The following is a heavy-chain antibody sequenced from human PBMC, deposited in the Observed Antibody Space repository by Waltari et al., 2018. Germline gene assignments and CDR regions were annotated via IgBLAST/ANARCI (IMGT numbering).Heavy chain of an antibody. CDR3: ARRRDYYDTSGYYFEAFDI. J-gene: IGHJ3*02. Sequence: QVQLQESGPGLVKPSETMSLTCAVSGYSISSDYYWGWLRQPPGKGLEWIWNIYHSGSTYYNPSLKSRVTISVDTSKNQFSLKLSSVTAADTAVYFCARRRDYYDTSGYYFEAFDIWGQGTMVTVSS. CDR2: IYHSGST. V-gene: IGHV4-38-2*01. D-gene: IGHD3-22*01. CDR1: GYSISSDYY.